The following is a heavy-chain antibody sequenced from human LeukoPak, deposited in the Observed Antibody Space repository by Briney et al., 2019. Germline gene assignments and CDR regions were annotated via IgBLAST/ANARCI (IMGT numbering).Heavy chain of an antibody. CDR2: MNPNSGNT. D-gene: IGHD4-17*01. CDR1: GYTFTSYD. J-gene: IGHJ4*02. Sequence: ASVKVSCKASGYTFTSYDINWVRQATGQGLEWMGWMNPNSGNTGYAQKFQGRVTMTRNTSTSTAYMELSSLRSEDTAVYYCARGYYGDYSLDYWGQGTLVTVSS. V-gene: IGHV1-8*01. CDR3: ARGYYGDYSLDY.